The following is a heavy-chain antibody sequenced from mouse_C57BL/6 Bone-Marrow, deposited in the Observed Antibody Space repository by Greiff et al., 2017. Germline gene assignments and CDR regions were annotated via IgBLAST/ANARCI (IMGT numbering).Heavy chain of an antibody. J-gene: IGHJ3*01. D-gene: IGHD1-1*01. CDR1: GYTFTSYW. V-gene: IGHV1-64*01. Sequence: VQLQQPGAELVKPGASVKLSCKASGYTFTSYWMHWVKQRPGQGLEWIGMIHPNSGSTNYNEKFKSKATLTVDKSSSTAYMQLSSLTYEDSAVYYCARDYGSSSWFAYWGQGTLVTVSA. CDR3: ARDYGSSSWFAY. CDR2: IHPNSGST.